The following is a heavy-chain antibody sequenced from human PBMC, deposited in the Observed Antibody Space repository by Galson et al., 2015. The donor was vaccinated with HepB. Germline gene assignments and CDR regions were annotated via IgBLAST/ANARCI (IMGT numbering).Heavy chain of an antibody. CDR3: ARRGARYSSSWYQGLYFQH. J-gene: IGHJ1*01. CDR1: GGSFSGYY. D-gene: IGHD6-13*01. V-gene: IGHV4-34*01. Sequence: ETLSLTCAVYGGSFSGYYWSWIRQPPGKGLEWIGEINHSGSTNYNPSLKSRVTISVDTSKNQFSLKLSSVTAADTAVYYCARRGARYSSSWYQGLYFQHWGQGTLVTVSS. CDR2: INHSGST.